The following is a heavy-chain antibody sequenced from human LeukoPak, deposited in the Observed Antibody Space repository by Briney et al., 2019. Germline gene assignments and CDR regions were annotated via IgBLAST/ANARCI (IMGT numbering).Heavy chain of an antibody. CDR2: IKSKTDGGTT. V-gene: IGHV3-15*01. CDR1: GFTFSSYA. Sequence: GRSLRLSCAASGFTFSSYAMTWVRQAPGKGLEWVGRIKSKTDGGTTDYAAPVKGRFTISRDDSQNTLYLQMNSLKTEDTAVYYCTTDLGITMVRGVIGDAFDIWGQGTMVTVSS. D-gene: IGHD3-10*01. CDR3: TTDLGITMVRGVIGDAFDI. J-gene: IGHJ3*02.